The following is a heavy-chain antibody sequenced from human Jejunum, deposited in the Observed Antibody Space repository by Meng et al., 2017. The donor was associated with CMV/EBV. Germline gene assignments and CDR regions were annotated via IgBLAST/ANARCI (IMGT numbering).Heavy chain of an antibody. CDR1: YA. CDR3: ATGSPKKYTSSWPTRGSWFDP. V-gene: IGHV3-30-3*01. CDR2: TSCDGTNK. J-gene: IGHJ5*02. Sequence: YAMHWIRQAQGKGLECVASTSCDGTNKRYTDSVKGRLTIYRDNSETTLYLQITSLTAEDTALYYCATGSPKKYTSSWPTRGSWFDPWGQGTLVTVSS. D-gene: IGHD6-13*01.